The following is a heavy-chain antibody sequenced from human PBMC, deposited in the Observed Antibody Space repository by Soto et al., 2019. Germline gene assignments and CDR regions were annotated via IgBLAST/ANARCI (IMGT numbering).Heavy chain of an antibody. J-gene: IGHJ4*02. V-gene: IGHV3-30-3*01. CDR2: ISYDGSNK. CDR1: GFTFSSYA. D-gene: IGHD5-12*01. CDR3: ARVVRIVCGYDPGGY. Sequence: GGSLRLSCAASGFTFSSYAMHWVRQAPGKGLEWVAVISYDGSNKYYADSVKGRFTISRDNSKNTLYLQMNSLRAEDTAVYYCARVVRIVCGYDPGGYWGQGTLVTVSS.